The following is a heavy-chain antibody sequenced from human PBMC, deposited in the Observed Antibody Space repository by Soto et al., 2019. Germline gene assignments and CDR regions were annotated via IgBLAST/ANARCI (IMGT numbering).Heavy chain of an antibody. Sequence: SETLSLTCTVSGGSISSGDYYWSWIRQPPGKGLEWIGYIYYSGSTYYNPSLKSRVTISVDTSKNQFSLKLSSVTAADTAVYYCARVSKDIVATGASYGMDVWGQGTTVTV. J-gene: IGHJ6*02. D-gene: IGHD5-12*01. CDR2: IYYSGST. CDR3: ARVSKDIVATGASYGMDV. CDR1: GGSISSGDYY. V-gene: IGHV4-30-4*01.